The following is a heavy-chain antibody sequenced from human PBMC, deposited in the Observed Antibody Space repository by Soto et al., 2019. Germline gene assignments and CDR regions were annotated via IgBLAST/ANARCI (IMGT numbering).Heavy chain of an antibody. CDR2: IRTGATTT. J-gene: IGHJ5*02. Sequence: PGGSLRLSCTASGVTFNDYHMGWIRQAPGKGLEWVAHIRTGATTTYYADSVRGRFTISRDNAANSLYLQMNNLRAEDTAVYYCATDYFYDSSGYYETWGQGTLVTVSS. CDR1: GVTFNDYH. V-gene: IGHV3-11*01. CDR3: ATDYFYDSSGYYET. D-gene: IGHD3-22*01.